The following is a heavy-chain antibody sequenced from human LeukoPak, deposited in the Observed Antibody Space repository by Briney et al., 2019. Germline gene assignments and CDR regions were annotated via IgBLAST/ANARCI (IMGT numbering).Heavy chain of an antibody. Sequence: SETLSLTCTVSGGSISSYYWSWIRQPAGKGLEWIGRIYASGSTNYNPSLKSRVTMSVDTSKNQFSLKLSSVTAADTAVYYCARGASSSWYSDYWGQGTLVTVSS. V-gene: IGHV4-4*07. CDR3: ARGASSSWYSDY. CDR2: IYASGST. CDR1: GGSISSYY. D-gene: IGHD6-13*01. J-gene: IGHJ4*02.